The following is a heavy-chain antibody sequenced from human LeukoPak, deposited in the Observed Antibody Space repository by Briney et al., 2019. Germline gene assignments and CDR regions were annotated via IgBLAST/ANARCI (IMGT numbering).Heavy chain of an antibody. J-gene: IGHJ4*02. CDR3: ARDPVLGASSPYYFDY. Sequence: GGSLRLSCAASGFTFSSYSMNWVRQAPGKGLEWVSSISSSSSYIYYADSVKGRFTISRDNAKNSLYLQMNSLRAEDTAVYYCARDPVLGASSPYYFDYWGQGTLVTVSS. D-gene: IGHD1-26*01. V-gene: IGHV3-21*01. CDR1: GFTFSSYS. CDR2: ISSSSSYI.